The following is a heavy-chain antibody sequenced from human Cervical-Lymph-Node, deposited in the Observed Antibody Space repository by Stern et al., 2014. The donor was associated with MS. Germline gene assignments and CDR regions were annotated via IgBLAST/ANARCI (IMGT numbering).Heavy chain of an antibody. CDR3: AHRRYSSSWYDYNWFDP. V-gene: IGHV2-5*02. D-gene: IGHD6-13*01. CDR2: LYWDDDK. J-gene: IGHJ5*02. Sequence: QVTLRESGPTLVKPTQTLTLTCTFSGFSLSTSGVGVGWIRQPPGKALAWLALLYWDDDKRYSPSLKSRLTITKDTSKNQVVLTMTNMDPVDTATYYCAHRRYSSSWYDYNWFDPWGQGTLVTVSS. CDR1: GFSLSTSGVG.